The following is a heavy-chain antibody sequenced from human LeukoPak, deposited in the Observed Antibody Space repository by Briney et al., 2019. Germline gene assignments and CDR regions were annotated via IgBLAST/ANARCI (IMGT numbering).Heavy chain of an antibody. CDR3: ARDLYTVTTLGRGRGWFDP. Sequence: AVKVCCTASGGTFSSYAISWVRQAPGQGLEWMGRIIPIFGIANYAQKFQGRVTITADKSTSTAYMELSSLRSEDTAVYYCARDLYTVTTLGRGRGWFDPWGQGTLVTVSS. J-gene: IGHJ5*02. D-gene: IGHD4-11*01. CDR2: IIPIFGIA. CDR1: GGTFSSYA. V-gene: IGHV1-69*04.